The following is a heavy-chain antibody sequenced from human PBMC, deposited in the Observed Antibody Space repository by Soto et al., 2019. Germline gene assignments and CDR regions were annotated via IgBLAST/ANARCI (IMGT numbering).Heavy chain of an antibody. Sequence: GGSLRLSCAASGFTFSSYSMNWVRQAPGKGLEWVSYISSSSSTIYYADSVKGRFTISRDNAKNSLYLQMNSLRAEDTAVYYCAREYCSSTSCLNWFDPWGQGTLVTVS. V-gene: IGHV3-48*01. CDR2: ISSSSSTI. CDR1: GFTFSSYS. CDR3: AREYCSSTSCLNWFDP. J-gene: IGHJ5*02. D-gene: IGHD2-2*01.